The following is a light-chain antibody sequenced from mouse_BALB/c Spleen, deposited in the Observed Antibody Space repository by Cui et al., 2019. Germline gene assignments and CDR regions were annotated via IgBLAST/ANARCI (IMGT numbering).Light chain of an antibody. J-gene: IGKJ1*01. V-gene: IGKV4-80*01. CDR3: HQWSSYPWT. CDR1: SSVSY. Sequence: QFVLTQSPAITSASLGEGRNLTCSASSSVSYMHWYQQKSGTSPKLLIYSTSNLASGVPSRFSGSGSGTFYSRTISSVEAEDAADYYCHQWSSYPWTFGGGTKLEIK. CDR2: STS.